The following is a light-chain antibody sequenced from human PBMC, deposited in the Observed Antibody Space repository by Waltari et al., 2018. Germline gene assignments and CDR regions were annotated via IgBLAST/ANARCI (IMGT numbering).Light chain of an antibody. CDR2: AAS. J-gene: IGKJ1*01. CDR3: HQAKTFPPWT. Sequence: DIQMTQSPSYVSASVGHRVTITCRASQDIRTWLAWYQQKPGKAPNLLIYAASTLRTGVPSRFSGSGSGTEFTLTSSSLQPEDFATCYCHQAKTFPPWTFGQGTKVEIK. V-gene: IGKV1-12*01. CDR1: QDIRTW.